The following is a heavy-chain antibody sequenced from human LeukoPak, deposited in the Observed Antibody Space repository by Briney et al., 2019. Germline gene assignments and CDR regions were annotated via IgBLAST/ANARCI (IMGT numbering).Heavy chain of an antibody. CDR2: IYYSGTT. CDR1: GGSMPSISYY. CDR3: ARGDYYVSGREDEDALFDP. Sequence: SETLSLTCNVSGGSMPSISYYWGWIRQPPGKGLEWIGNIYYSGTTYYNPSLKSRVTISVDTSKNQFSLRLTSVTAADTAVYYCARGDYYVSGREDEDALFDPWGQGTLVTVSS. D-gene: IGHD3-10*01. V-gene: IGHV4-39*07. J-gene: IGHJ5*02.